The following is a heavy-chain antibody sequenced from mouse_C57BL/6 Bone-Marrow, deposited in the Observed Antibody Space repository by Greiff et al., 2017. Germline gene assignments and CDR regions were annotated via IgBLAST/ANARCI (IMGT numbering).Heavy chain of an antibody. CDR3: VRTYFSNSFAY. Sequence: EVQLVESGGGLVQPKGSLKLSCAASGFSFNTYAMNWVRQAPGKGLEWVARIRSKSNNYATYYADSVKDRFTISRDDSESMLFLQIYNLITKDTAMSYSVRTYFSNSFAYWGQGTLVTVSA. J-gene: IGHJ3*01. V-gene: IGHV10-1*01. CDR2: IRSKSNNYAT. D-gene: IGHD2-5*01. CDR1: GFSFNTYA.